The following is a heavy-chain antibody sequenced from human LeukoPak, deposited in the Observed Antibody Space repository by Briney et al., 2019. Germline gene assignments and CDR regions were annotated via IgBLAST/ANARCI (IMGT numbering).Heavy chain of an antibody. J-gene: IGHJ5*02. CDR1: GFSFSGYS. CDR3: AKGPHYVGATAGFFDR. Sequence: GGSLRLSCAASGFSFSGYSMNWLRRAPREGVQWVFCISSSSGYIYYAPSVKGRFTISRDNAQNSLSLQLSSVRAADTAVYYWAKGPHYVGATAGFFDRWGQGTLVSASS. CDR2: ISSSSGYI. D-gene: IGHD1-26*01. V-gene: IGHV3-21*01.